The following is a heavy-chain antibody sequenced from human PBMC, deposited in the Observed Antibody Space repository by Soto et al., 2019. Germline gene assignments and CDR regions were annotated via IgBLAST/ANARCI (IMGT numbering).Heavy chain of an antibody. CDR2: ISSGGGST. J-gene: IGHJ6*02. V-gene: IGHV3-23*04. CDR1: GFSFRNYA. D-gene: IGHD3-16*01. CDR3: AKLKGGLGRFYGMDA. Sequence: DEQLVESGGGSLQPGGSLRLSCAASGFSFRNYAMTLVRQSPGKGLEWVSLISSGGGSTNYADSVKGRFTISRDNSQNMLYLQMTGLRGEDTALYYCAKLKGGLGRFYGMDAWGQGTMVIVSS.